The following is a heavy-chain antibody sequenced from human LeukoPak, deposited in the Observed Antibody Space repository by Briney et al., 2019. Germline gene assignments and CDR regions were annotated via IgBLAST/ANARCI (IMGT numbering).Heavy chain of an antibody. CDR2: INHSGST. CDR3: ARLSSGLIDY. Sequence: SETLSLTCAVYGGSFSGYYWSWIRQPPGKGLEWIGEINHSGSTNYNPSLKSRVIISLHTSKNQFSLKLSSVTAADTAVYYCARLSSGLIDYWGQGTLVTVSS. J-gene: IGHJ4*02. CDR1: GGSFSGYY. D-gene: IGHD3-10*01. V-gene: IGHV4-34*01.